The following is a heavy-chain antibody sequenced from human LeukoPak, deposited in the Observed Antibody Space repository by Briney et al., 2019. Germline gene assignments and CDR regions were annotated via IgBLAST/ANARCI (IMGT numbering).Heavy chain of an antibody. J-gene: IGHJ5*02. CDR1: GGSISSSDYY. Sequence: SETLSLTCTVSGGSISSSDYYWGWIRQPPGKGLEWIGSIYYSGTAYCNPSLKSRVTISVDTSKNQFSLKLTSVTAADTAVYYCARHFRELLRRFDPWGQGTLVTVSS. CDR3: ARHFRELLRRFDP. V-gene: IGHV4-39*07. CDR2: IYYSGTA. D-gene: IGHD1-26*01.